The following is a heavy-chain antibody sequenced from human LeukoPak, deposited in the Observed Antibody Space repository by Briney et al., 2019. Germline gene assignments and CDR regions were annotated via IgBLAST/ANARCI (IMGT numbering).Heavy chain of an antibody. V-gene: IGHV3-15*01. CDR2: IKSKADGGAT. J-gene: IGHJ4*02. CDR1: GFTFSNAW. CDR3: ATIYDLGTLNY. D-gene: IGHD3-10*01. Sequence: GGSLRLSCAASGFTFSNAWMTWIRQAPGKGLEWVGRIKSKADGGATDYAAPVRGRFTISRDDSKNTLYLQMNSLKTEDTAVYFCATIYDLGTLNYWGQGTLVTVSS.